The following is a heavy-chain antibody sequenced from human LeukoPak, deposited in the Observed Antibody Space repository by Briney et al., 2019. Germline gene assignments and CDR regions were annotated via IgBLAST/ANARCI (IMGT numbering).Heavy chain of an antibody. CDR2: INSDGSST. D-gene: IGHD5-12*01. V-gene: IGHV3-74*01. J-gene: IGHJ4*02. CDR1: GFTFSNYW. Sequence: PGGSLRLSCAASGFTFSNYWMHWVRQAPGKGLVWVSRINSDGSSTTYADSVKGRFTISRDNAKNSLYLQMNSLRAEDMALYYCAKDRLSGYSGGVIDYWGQGTLVTVSS. CDR3: AKDRLSGYSGGVIDY.